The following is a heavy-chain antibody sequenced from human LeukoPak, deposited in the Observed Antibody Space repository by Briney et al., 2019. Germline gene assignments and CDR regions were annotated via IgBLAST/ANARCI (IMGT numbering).Heavy chain of an antibody. D-gene: IGHD2-21*02. V-gene: IGHV3-15*01. J-gene: IGHJ3*02. CDR2: IKSKADGGTT. CDR3: ARDGDSDAFDI. CDR1: GFTFSNAW. Sequence: GGSLRLSCAASGFTFSNAWMSWVRQAPGKGLEWVGRIKSKADGGTTDYAAPVKGRFSISRDDSKNTLYLQMNSLRAEDTAVYYCARDGDSDAFDIWGQGTMVTVSS.